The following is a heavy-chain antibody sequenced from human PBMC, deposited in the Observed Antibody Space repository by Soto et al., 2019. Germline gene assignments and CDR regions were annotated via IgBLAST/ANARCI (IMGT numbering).Heavy chain of an antibody. CDR3: AREKGIAAAGPHGFRGRWFDP. J-gene: IGHJ5*02. V-gene: IGHV1-18*01. CDR1: GYTFTSYG. CDR2: ISAYNGNT. D-gene: IGHD6-13*01. Sequence: ASVKVSCKASGYTFTSYGISWVRQAPGQGLEWMGWISAYNGNTNYAQKLQGRVTMTTDTSTSTAYMELRSLRSDDTAVYYCAREKGIAAAGPHGFRGRWFDPWGQGTLVTV.